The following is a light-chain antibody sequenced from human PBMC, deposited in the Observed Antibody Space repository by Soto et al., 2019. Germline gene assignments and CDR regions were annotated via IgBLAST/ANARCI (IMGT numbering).Light chain of an antibody. Sequence: EIVMPQSPATLSVSPGERATLSCRASQSVGGNLAWYQQKPGQVPRLLIYGASTRATGVPARFTGSGSGTEFTLSFSSLQSEDFAVYYCQQYYNWPITFGQGTRLEIK. CDR1: QSVGGN. CDR3: QQYYNWPIT. J-gene: IGKJ5*01. V-gene: IGKV3-15*01. CDR2: GAS.